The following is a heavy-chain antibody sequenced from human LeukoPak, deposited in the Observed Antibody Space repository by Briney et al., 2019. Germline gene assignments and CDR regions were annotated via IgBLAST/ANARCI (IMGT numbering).Heavy chain of an antibody. CDR3: ARSLGTYSSSSSMDV. J-gene: IGHJ6*04. Sequence: GGSLRLSCAASGFTVSSNYMSWVRQAPGKGLEWGSVIYSGGSTYYAESVKGRFSISRDNSKTTLYLQMNSLRAEETAVYYCARSLGTYSSSSSMDVWGKGTTVTVSS. CDR1: GFTVSSNY. D-gene: IGHD6-6*01. CDR2: IYSGGST. V-gene: IGHV3-53*01.